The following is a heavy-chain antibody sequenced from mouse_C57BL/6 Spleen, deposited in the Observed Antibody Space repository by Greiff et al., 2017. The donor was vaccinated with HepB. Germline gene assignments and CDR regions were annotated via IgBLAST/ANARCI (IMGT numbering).Heavy chain of an antibody. Sequence: QVQLQQSGAELARPGASVKLSCKASGYTFTSYGISWVKQRTGQGLEWIGEIYPRSGNTYYNEKFKGKATLTADKSSSTAYMELRSLTSEDSAVYFCARLGYDEEFDYYAMDYWGQGTSVTVSS. V-gene: IGHV1-81*01. CDR2: IYPRSGNT. J-gene: IGHJ4*01. CDR1: GYTFTSYG. CDR3: ARLGYDEEFDYYAMDY. D-gene: IGHD2-2*01.